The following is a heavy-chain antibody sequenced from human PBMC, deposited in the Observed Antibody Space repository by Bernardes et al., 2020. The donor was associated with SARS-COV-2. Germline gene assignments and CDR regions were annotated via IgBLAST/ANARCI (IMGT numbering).Heavy chain of an antibody. D-gene: IGHD3-3*01. Sequence: GGSLRLSCAASGFTFSSYAMSWVRQAPGKGLEWVSGISGSGGSTYHADSVKGRFTISRDNSKNTLYLQMNSLRAEDTAVYYCAKAWADIWSYFDYWGQGTLVTVSS. V-gene: IGHV3-23*01. CDR2: ISGSGGST. CDR3: AKAWADIWSYFDY. J-gene: IGHJ4*02. CDR1: GFTFSSYA.